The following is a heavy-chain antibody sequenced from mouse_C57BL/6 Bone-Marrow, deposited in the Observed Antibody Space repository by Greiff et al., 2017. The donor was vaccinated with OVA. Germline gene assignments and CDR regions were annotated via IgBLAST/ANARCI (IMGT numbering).Heavy chain of an antibody. CDR2: ISDGGSYT. D-gene: IGHD2-3*01. J-gene: IGHJ3*01. Sequence: EVKVEESGGGLVKPGGSLKLSCAASGFTFSSYAMSWVRQTPEKRLEWVATISDGGSYTYYPDNVKGRFTISRDNAKNNLYLQMSHLKSEDTAMYYCARWLLWFAYWGQGTLVTVSA. CDR3: ARWLLWFAY. V-gene: IGHV5-4*03. CDR1: GFTFSSYA.